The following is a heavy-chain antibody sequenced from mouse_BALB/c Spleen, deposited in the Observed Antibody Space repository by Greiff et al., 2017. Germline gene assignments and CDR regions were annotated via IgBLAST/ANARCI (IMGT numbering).Heavy chain of an antibody. CDR3: ARRTTVVEGY. CDR2: ISSGGST. V-gene: IGHV5-6-5*01. CDR1: GFTFSSYA. D-gene: IGHD1-1*01. Sequence: EVQRVESGGGLVKPGGSLKLSCAASGFTFSSYAMSWVRQTPEKRLEWVASISSGGSTYYPDSVKGRFTISRDNARNILYLQMSSLRSEDTAMYYCARRTTVVEGYWGQGTSVTVSS. J-gene: IGHJ4*01.